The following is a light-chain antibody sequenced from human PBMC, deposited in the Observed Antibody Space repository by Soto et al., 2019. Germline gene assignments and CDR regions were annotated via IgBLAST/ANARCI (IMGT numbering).Light chain of an antibody. J-gene: IGLJ1*01. CDR3: SSYTSSYG. Sequence: QSVLTQPASVSGSPGQSITISCTGTSSDVGDYNYVSWYQQHPGKAPKLMIYEVSNRPSGVSNRFSGSKSGNTASLTISGLQAEDEADYYCSSYTSSYGFGTGTKLTVL. V-gene: IGLV2-14*01. CDR2: EVS. CDR1: SSDVGDYNY.